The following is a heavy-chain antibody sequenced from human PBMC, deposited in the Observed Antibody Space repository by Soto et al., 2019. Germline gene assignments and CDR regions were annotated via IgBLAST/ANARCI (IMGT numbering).Heavy chain of an antibody. D-gene: IGHD4-17*01. CDR2: IYSGGST. J-gene: IGHJ4*02. CDR3: ARVGGMVTTYYFDY. Sequence: EVQLVETGGGLIQPGGSLRLSCAASGFTVSSNYMSWVRQAPGKGLEWVSVIYSGGSTYYADSVKGRFTISRDNSKNTLYLQMNSLRAEDTAVYYCARVGGMVTTYYFDYWGQGTLVTVSS. CDR1: GFTVSSNY. V-gene: IGHV3-53*02.